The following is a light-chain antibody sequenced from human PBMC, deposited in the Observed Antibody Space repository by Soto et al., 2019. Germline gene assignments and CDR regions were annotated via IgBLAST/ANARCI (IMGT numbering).Light chain of an antibody. Sequence: DIQMTQSPSSLSASVGDRVTITCRASQSISSYLNWYQQKPGKAPKLLIYAASSLQSGVPSRFSGSGSGTDFPLTISSLQPEDFATYYCQQSYSIPWTFGQGTKVEIK. CDR2: AAS. CDR3: QQSYSIPWT. CDR1: QSISSY. V-gene: IGKV1-39*01. J-gene: IGKJ1*01.